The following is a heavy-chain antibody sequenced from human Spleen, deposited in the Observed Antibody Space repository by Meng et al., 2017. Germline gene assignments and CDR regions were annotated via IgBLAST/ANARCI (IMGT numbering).Heavy chain of an antibody. CDR2: INAVFGTT. J-gene: IGHJ6*02. CDR1: GGIFSNYV. Sequence: SVKVSCKALGGIFSNYVIGWVRQAPGQGLEWMGGINAVFGTTNYAQKFQGRVTITTDESTSAAYMELSSLRSEDTAVYYCARSMVTGLYYYYGMDVWGQGTTVTVSS. V-gene: IGHV1-69*05. D-gene: IGHD2-21*02. CDR3: ARSMVTGLYYYYGMDV.